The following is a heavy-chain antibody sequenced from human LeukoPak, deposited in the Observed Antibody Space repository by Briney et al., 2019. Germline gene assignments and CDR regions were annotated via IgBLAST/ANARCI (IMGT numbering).Heavy chain of an antibody. D-gene: IGHD2-2*01. CDR2: ISAYNGNT. Sequence: GASVKVSCKASGYTFTSYGISWVRQAPGQGLEWMGWISAYNGNTNYAQKLQGRVTMTTDTSTSTAYMELRSLRSDDTAVYYCARARGSLSVVVPADNLGAFDIWGQGTMVTVSS. CDR3: ARARGSLSVVVPADNLGAFDI. J-gene: IGHJ3*02. CDR1: GYTFTSYG. V-gene: IGHV1-18*01.